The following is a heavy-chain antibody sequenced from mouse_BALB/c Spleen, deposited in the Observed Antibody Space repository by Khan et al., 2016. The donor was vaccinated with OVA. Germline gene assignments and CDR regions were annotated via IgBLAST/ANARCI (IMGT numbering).Heavy chain of an antibody. Sequence: QVQLQQSGAELAKPGASVTMSCTASGYTFTSYWMHWIKQRPGQGLEWIGYINPTSGYTDYHQKFKDKATLTADKSSSTAYMQLSSLTSDDSAVYYCARDRIDYWGQGTALTGSS. J-gene: IGHJ2*01. V-gene: IGHV1-7*01. CDR3: ARDRIDY. CDR2: INPTSGYT. CDR1: GYTFTSYW.